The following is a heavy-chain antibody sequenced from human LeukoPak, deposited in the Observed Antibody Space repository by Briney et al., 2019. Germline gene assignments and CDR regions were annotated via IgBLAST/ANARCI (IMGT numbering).Heavy chain of an antibody. V-gene: IGHV1-69*01. Sequence: GASVKVSCKASGGTFSSYAISWVRQAPGQGLEWMGGIIPIFGTANYAQKFQGRVTITADESTSTAYMELSSLRSEDTAVYYCAREPYYYDSSGYYYSDYWGQGTLVTVSS. CDR3: AREPYYYDSSGYYYSDY. CDR2: IIPIFGTA. CDR1: GGTFSSYA. J-gene: IGHJ4*02. D-gene: IGHD3-22*01.